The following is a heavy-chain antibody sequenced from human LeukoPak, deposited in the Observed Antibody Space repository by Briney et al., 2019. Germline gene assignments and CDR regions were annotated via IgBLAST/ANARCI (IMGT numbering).Heavy chain of an antibody. D-gene: IGHD3-22*01. V-gene: IGHV4-34*01. J-gene: IGHJ3*01. CDR2: INHRGKT. CDR1: GFTFSSYS. CDR3: ARKYDNIIPDAFDV. Sequence: PGGSLRLSCAASGFTFSSYSMNWVRQAPGKGLEWTGEINHRGKTTYDPSLMSRVTISLDTSKSQISLKLTSVTAADTAIYYCARKYDNIIPDAFDVWGQGTMVTVSS.